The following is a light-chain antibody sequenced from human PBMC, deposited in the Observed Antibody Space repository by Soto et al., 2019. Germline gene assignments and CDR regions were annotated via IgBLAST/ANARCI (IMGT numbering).Light chain of an antibody. CDR2: LEGSGSY. Sequence: QPVLTQSSSASASLGSSVKLTCTLSSGHSSYIIAWHQQQPGKAPRYLMKLEGSGSYNKGSGVPDRFSGSSSGADRYLTISNLQSEDEADYYCETWDSRVVFGGGTQLT. J-gene: IGLJ2*01. V-gene: IGLV4-60*03. CDR3: ETWDSRVV. CDR1: SGHSSYI.